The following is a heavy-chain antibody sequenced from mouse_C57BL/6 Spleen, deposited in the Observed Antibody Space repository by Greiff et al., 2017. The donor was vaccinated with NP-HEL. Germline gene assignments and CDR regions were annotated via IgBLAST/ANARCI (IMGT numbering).Heavy chain of an antibody. CDR3: AREGDYAYWYFDV. J-gene: IGHJ1*03. V-gene: IGHV1-4*01. CDR2: INPSSGYT. CDR1: GYTFTSYT. D-gene: IGHD2-4*01. Sequence: VQLQQSGAELARPGASVKLSCKASGYTFTSYTIHWVKQRPGQGLEWIGYINPSSGYTKYNQKFKDKATLTADKSSSTADMQLSSLTSEDSAVYYCAREGDYAYWYFDVWGTGTTVTVSS.